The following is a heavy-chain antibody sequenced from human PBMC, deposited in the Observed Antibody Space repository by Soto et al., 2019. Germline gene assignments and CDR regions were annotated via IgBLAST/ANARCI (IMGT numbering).Heavy chain of an antibody. Sequence: QITLKESGPPLVKPTQTLTLTCTFSGFSFGVSGVGVGWIRQPPGRALEWLGLVFWNDDKRYSPSLESRLTLTKDTSNNQVVLTVTNLDPGETGTYYCERAYTYDFDHWGQGTLVTVSS. CDR1: GFSFGVSGVG. CDR3: ERAYTYDFDH. V-gene: IGHV2-5*04. J-gene: IGHJ4*02. CDR2: VFWNDDK. D-gene: IGHD2-21*01.